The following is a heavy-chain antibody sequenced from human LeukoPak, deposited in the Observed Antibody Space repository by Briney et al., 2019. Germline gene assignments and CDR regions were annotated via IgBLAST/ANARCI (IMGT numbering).Heavy chain of an antibody. CDR3: VRGRFNYGWGLDV. CDR1: GFTFSNYW. V-gene: IGHV3-7*01. CDR2: INQDGREK. J-gene: IGHJ6*02. D-gene: IGHD5-18*01. Sequence: GGSLRLSCAASGFTFSNYWMNCVRQAPGKGLEWVANINQDGREKYYVDSVKGRFPFSRGSAKTSLYVQMNSLRAEETVVYYCVRGRFNYGWGLDVWGQGTTVTVSS.